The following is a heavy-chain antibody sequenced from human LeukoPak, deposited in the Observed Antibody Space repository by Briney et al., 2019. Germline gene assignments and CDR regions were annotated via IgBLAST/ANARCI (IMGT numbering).Heavy chain of an antibody. J-gene: IGHJ1*01. CDR1: GGSFNGYY. D-gene: IGHD6-19*01. CDR3: TRKGLSSVPFQN. Sequence: PSETLSLTCGVCGGSFNGYYWSWIRQPPGKGLEWIGEISHSGSTNYSPSLKGRVTISLDTSKNQVSLNLNSMTASDTAVYYCTRKGLSSVPFQNWGQGTLVTVSS. CDR2: ISHSGST. V-gene: IGHV4-34*01.